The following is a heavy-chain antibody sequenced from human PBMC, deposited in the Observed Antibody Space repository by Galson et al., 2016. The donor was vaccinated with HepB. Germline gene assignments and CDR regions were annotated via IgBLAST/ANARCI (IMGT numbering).Heavy chain of an antibody. CDR1: GFNSNNYA. CDR3: ATILGYCRGGSCYRDY. Sequence: SLRLSCAASGFNSNNYAMSWVRQAPRKGLEWVSTISGSGATTYYGDSLKGRFTISRDNSKNTLYLQMHSLGAEDTAVYYCATILGYCRGGSCYRDYWGQGTLVTVSS. V-gene: IGHV3-23*01. CDR2: ISGSGATT. D-gene: IGHD2-15*01. J-gene: IGHJ4*02.